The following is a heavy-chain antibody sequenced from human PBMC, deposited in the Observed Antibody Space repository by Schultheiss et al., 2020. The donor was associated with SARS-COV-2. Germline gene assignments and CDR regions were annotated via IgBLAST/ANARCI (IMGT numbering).Heavy chain of an antibody. J-gene: IGHJ4*02. V-gene: IGHV3-23*01. D-gene: IGHD3-10*01. CDR3: AKNVLPMVRGVIDY. CDR2: ISGSGGST. Sequence: GGSLRLTSEESGVTAGSYWMSWVRQAPGKGLEWVSAISGSGGSTYYADSVKGRFTISRDNSKNTLYLQMNSLRAEDTAVYYCAKNVLPMVRGVIDYWGQGTLVTVSS. CDR1: GVTAGSYW.